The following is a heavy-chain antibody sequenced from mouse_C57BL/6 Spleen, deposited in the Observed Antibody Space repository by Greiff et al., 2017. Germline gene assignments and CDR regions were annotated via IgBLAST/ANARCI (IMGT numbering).Heavy chain of an antibody. CDR1: GYTFTSYW. J-gene: IGHJ4*01. D-gene: IGHD2-2*01. V-gene: IGHV1-74*04. CDR3: AIEGNDQAMDY. CDR2: IHPSDSDT. Sequence: VQLQQPGADLVKPGASLQVSCKASGYTFTSYWMHWVKQRPGKGLEWFGRIHPSDSDTNYNQKFKGKATLTVDKSSSTFYMQLSSLTTEDSAVYYCAIEGNDQAMDYWGQGTSVTVSS.